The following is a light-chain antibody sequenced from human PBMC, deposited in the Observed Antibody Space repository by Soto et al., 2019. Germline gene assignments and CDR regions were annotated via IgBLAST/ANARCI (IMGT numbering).Light chain of an antibody. CDR2: DAS. CDR1: QSISSW. CDR3: QQYYSTPPVT. Sequence: EIQITKSPSTLSASVGDRVTITCRASQSISSWLAWYQQKPGKAPKLLIYDASSLESGVPSRFSGSGSGTDFTLTISSLQAEDVAVYYCQQYYSTPPVTFGPGTKVDI. V-gene: IGKV1-5*01. J-gene: IGKJ3*01.